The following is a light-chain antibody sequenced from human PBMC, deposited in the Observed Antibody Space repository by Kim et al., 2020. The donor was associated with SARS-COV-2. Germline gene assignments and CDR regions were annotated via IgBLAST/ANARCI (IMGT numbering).Light chain of an antibody. J-gene: IGKJ4*01. CDR3: QQYASPPLT. V-gene: IGKV4-1*01. CDR2: WAS. Sequence: ATINCESSQSVLYSPNSKNYLAWYQQKPGQPPKLLIYWASTRESGVPDRFSGSGSGTDLTLTISNLQAEDVAVYYCQQYASPPLTFGGGTKVDIK. CDR1: QSVLYSPNSKNY.